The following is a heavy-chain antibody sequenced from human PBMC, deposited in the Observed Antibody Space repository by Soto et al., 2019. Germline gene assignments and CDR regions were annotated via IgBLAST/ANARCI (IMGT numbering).Heavy chain of an antibody. J-gene: IGHJ5*02. V-gene: IGHV3-30-3*01. Sequence: QVQLVESGGGVVQPGRSLRLSCAASGFTFSSYAMHWVRQAPGKGLEWVAVISYDGSNKYYADSVKGRFTISRDNSKNTLYLQMNSLRAKDTAVYYCARGSDVSYDFWSGSRWFDPWGQGTLVTVSS. CDR2: ISYDGSNK. CDR3: ARGSDVSYDFWSGSRWFDP. D-gene: IGHD3-3*01. CDR1: GFTFSSYA.